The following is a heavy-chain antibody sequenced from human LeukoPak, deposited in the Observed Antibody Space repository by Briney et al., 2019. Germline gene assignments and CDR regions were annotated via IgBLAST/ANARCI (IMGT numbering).Heavy chain of an antibody. CDR1: GGTFSSYA. V-gene: IGHV1-69*06. D-gene: IGHD6-6*01. CDR2: IIPIFGTA. Sequence: SVKVSCKTSGGTFSSYAISWVRQAPGQGLERMGGIIPIFGTANYAQKFQGRVTITADKSTSTAYMELSSLRSEDTAVYYCARLEYSSSNFDYWGQGTLVTVSS. J-gene: IGHJ4*02. CDR3: ARLEYSSSNFDY.